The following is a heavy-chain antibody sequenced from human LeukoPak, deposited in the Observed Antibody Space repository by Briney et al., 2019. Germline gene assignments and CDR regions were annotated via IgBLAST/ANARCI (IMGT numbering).Heavy chain of an antibody. CDR2: INPNSGDT. CDR3: ARVSSFDWLYYFDY. Sequence: ASVKFSCKASGYSFTGYYIHWVRQAPGQGLECMGWINPNSGDTNYAQKFQGRVTITRDTSISTAYMELSRLRSDDTVIYYCARVSSFDWLYYFDYWGQGTLVTVSS. V-gene: IGHV1-2*02. D-gene: IGHD3-9*01. CDR1: GYSFTGYY. J-gene: IGHJ4*02.